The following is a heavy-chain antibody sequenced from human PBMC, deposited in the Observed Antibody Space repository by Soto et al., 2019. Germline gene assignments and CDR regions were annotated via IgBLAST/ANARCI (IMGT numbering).Heavy chain of an antibody. D-gene: IGHD6-13*01. CDR1: GYTFTSYD. CDR2: MNPNSGNT. V-gene: IGHV1-8*01. Sequence: QVQLVQSGAEVKKPGASVKVSCKASGYTFTSYDINWVRQATGQGLEWMGWMNPNSGNTGYAQKFQGRVNMTRNTSMSTAYMELSSLRSEDTAVYYCARERSAAGTGWFDPWGQGTLVTVSS. J-gene: IGHJ5*02. CDR3: ARERSAAGTGWFDP.